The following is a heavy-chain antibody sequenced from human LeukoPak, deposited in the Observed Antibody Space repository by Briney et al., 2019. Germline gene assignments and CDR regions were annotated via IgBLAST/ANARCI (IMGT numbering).Heavy chain of an antibody. J-gene: IGHJ3*02. CDR3: ARGSYYYDSRGNRDAFDI. CDR1: GDSISIYY. CDR2: IYTSGST. V-gene: IGHV4-4*07. D-gene: IGHD3-22*01. Sequence: SETLSLTCTVSGDSISIYYWSWIRQPAGKGLEWIGRIYTSGSTNYNPSLKTRVSMSVDTSKIQFSLKLNSVTAADTAVYYCARGSYYYDSRGNRDAFDIWGQGTMVTVSS.